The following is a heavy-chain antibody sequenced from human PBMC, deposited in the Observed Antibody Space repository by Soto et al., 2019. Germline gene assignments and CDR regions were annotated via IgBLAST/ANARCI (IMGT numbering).Heavy chain of an antibody. D-gene: IGHD1-26*01. CDR1: GFTFSDYY. CDR2: INGGGDVI. Sequence: GGSLRLSCVASGFTFSDYYMTWIRQAPGKGPEWISYINGGGDVIAYADSVKGRFTISRDNARRSVYLQMNSLTADDTAVYYCSRDPRLVDYWGQGTLVTVSS. V-gene: IGHV3-11*01. J-gene: IGHJ4*02. CDR3: SRDPRLVDY.